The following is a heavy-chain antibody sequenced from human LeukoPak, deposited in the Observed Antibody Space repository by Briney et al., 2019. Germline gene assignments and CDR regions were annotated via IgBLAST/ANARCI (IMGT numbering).Heavy chain of an antibody. Sequence: GGSLRLSCAASGFTFYNYDMHWVRQAPGKGLEWVSHIGTGTDTHYSGSVRGRFTISRENAKNSLYLHMNSLRAGDTATYYCARDRRADYGRNDDAFDIWGQGTMVTV. J-gene: IGHJ3*02. CDR2: IGTGTDT. D-gene: IGHD4-17*01. CDR3: ARDRRADYGRNDDAFDI. CDR1: GFTFYNYD. V-gene: IGHV3-13*01.